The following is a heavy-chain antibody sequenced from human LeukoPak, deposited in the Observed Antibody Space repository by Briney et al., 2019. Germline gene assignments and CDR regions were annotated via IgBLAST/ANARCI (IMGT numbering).Heavy chain of an antibody. CDR3: AREVAYDYGDY. V-gene: IGHV3-48*03. D-gene: IGHD2-2*01. CDR1: GFTFSGYE. Sequence: QPGGSLRLSCAASGFTFSGYEMNWVRQAPGKGLEWISYISSSGNTIYYADSVKGRFTISRDNAQNSLFLQMTSLRGEDTAIYYCAREVAYDYGDYWGQGTLVTVSS. CDR2: ISSSGNTI. J-gene: IGHJ4*02.